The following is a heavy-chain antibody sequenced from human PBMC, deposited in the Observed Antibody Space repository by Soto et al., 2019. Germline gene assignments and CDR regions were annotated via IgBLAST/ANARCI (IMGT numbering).Heavy chain of an antibody. CDR1: GFTFSSYA. CDR2: ISGSGGST. V-gene: IGHV3-23*01. J-gene: IGHJ4*02. D-gene: IGHD3-16*01. Sequence: GGSLRLSCAASGFTFSSYAMSWVRQAPGKGLEWVSAISGSGGSTYYTDSVNGRFTISRDNSKNTLYLQMNSLRAEDPAVSYCAKGGRNPLYEVTEYWGQGTLVTVSS. CDR3: AKGGRNPLYEVTEY.